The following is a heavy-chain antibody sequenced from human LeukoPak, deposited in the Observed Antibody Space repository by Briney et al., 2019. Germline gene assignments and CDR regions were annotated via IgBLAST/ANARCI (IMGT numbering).Heavy chain of an antibody. D-gene: IGHD3-22*01. Sequence: ASVKVSCKASGYTFTSYGISWVRQAPGQGLEWMGIINPSTGSTSYSQKLQGRVTMTRDMSTSTVYMELSSLRSEDTAFYYCARGVHVRVYDSNPHYGHYWGQGTLVTVSS. CDR1: GYTFTSYG. J-gene: IGHJ4*02. CDR3: ARGVHVRVYDSNPHYGHY. V-gene: IGHV1-46*01. CDR2: INPSTGST.